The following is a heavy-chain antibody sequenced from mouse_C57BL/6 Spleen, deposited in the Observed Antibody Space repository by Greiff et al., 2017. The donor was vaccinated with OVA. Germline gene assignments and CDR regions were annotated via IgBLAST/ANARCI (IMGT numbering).Heavy chain of an antibody. CDR2: IDPNSGGT. D-gene: IGHD1-1*01. Sequence: VQLKQPGAELVKPGASVKLSCKASGYTFTSYWMHWVKQRPGRGLEWIGRIDPNSGGTKYNEKFKSKATLTVDKPSSTAYMQLSSLTSEDSAVYYCASHYYGSNYYAMDYWGQGTSVTVSS. CDR3: ASHYYGSNYYAMDY. V-gene: IGHV1-72*01. J-gene: IGHJ4*01. CDR1: GYTFTSYW.